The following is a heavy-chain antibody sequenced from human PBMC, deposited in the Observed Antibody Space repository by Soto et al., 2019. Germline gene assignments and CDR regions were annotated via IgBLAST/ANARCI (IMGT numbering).Heavy chain of an antibody. D-gene: IGHD2-2*01. Sequence: QVQLVESGGGVVQPGRSLRLSCAASGFTFSPYAMHWVRQAPGKGLEWVAVISYDGNNKNYAESVKGRLAISRDNSRNTLYLKMISLRAEDTAVYYCARARLDTPALDYWGQGTLVTVSS. CDR3: ARARLDTPALDY. V-gene: IGHV3-30*09. J-gene: IGHJ4*02. CDR1: GFTFSPYA. CDR2: ISYDGNNK.